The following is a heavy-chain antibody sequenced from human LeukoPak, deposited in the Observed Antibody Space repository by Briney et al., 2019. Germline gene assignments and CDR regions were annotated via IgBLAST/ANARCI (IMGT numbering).Heavy chain of an antibody. CDR3: ARAPSSGWYYDY. CDR1: GYPFTIYA. D-gene: IGHD6-19*01. V-gene: IGHV1-3*01. Sequence: ASVTVSCKASGYPFTIYAMHWVRQAPGQGLEWMGWVNAGDGNTKYSQKFQGRVTITRDTSASTAYMELSSLTSEDTAVYYCARAPSSGWYYDYWGQGTLVTVSS. CDR2: VNAGDGNT. J-gene: IGHJ4*02.